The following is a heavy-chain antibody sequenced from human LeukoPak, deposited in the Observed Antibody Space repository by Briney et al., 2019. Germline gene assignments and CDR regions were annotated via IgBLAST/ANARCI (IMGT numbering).Heavy chain of an antibody. CDR2: ISSSSSTI. CDR1: GFSFSTYT. CDR3: ARSYSNHLFGMDV. D-gene: IGHD4-11*01. J-gene: IGHJ6*02. V-gene: IGHV3-48*02. Sequence: PGGSLRLSRAASGFSFSTYTMNWVRQAPGKGLDWVSYISSSSSTIYYADSVKGRFTISRDNANNSLYLQMNSLRDEDTAVYYCARSYSNHLFGMDVWGQGTAVTVSS.